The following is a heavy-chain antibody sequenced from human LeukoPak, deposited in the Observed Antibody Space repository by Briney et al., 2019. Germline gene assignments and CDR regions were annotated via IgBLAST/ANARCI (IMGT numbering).Heavy chain of an antibody. CDR3: ARQGGSGEIDY. D-gene: IGHD3-10*01. V-gene: IGHV4-59*08. CDR1: GGSISSYY. Sequence: SETLSLTCTVSGGSISSYYWSWIRQPPGKGLEWIGYIYYSGSTNYNPSLKSRVTISVDTSKNQFSPKLSSVTAADTAVYYCARQGGSGEIDYWGQGTLVTVSS. CDR2: IYYSGST. J-gene: IGHJ4*02.